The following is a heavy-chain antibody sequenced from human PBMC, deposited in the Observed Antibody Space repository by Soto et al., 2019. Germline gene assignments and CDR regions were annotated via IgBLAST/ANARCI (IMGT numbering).Heavy chain of an antibody. CDR1: GYTFTSYY. CDR2: INPSGGST. CDR3: ASGRRDYYDSGDLVASGY. J-gene: IGHJ4*02. D-gene: IGHD3-22*01. Sequence: ASVKVSCKASGYTFTSYYMHWVRQAPGQGLEWMGIINPSGGSTSYAQKFQGRVTLTRNTSIRTAYMELSSLRSEDTAVYYCASGRRDYYDSGDLVASGYWGQGTLVTVSS. V-gene: IGHV1-46*01.